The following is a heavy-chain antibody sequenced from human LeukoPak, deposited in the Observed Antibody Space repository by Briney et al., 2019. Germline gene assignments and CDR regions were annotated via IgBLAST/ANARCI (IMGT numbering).Heavy chain of an antibody. J-gene: IGHJ5*02. CDR1: GFTFSSYA. Sequence: AGALRLSCAASGFTFSSYAMSWVRQAPGKGLEWVSAISGSGGSTYYADSVKGRFTISRDNSKNTLYLQMNSPRAEDTAVYYCAKDPERSSSVLYWFDPWGQGTLVTVSS. V-gene: IGHV3-23*01. D-gene: IGHD6-6*01. CDR2: ISGSGGST. CDR3: AKDPERSSSVLYWFDP.